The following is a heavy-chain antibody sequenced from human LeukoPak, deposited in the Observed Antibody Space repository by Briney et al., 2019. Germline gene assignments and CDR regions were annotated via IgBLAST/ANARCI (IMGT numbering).Heavy chain of an antibody. CDR2: ISYDGSNK. CDR1: GFTFSSYG. J-gene: IGHJ4*02. V-gene: IGHV3-30*18. Sequence: PGRPLRLSCAASGFTFSSYGMHWVRQAPGKGLEWVAVISYDGSNKYYADSVKGRFTISRDNSKNTLYLQMNSLRAEDTAVYYCAKVLGRWNTDIPGDYWGQGTLVTVSS. CDR3: AKVLGRWNTDIPGDY. D-gene: IGHD1/OR15-1a*01.